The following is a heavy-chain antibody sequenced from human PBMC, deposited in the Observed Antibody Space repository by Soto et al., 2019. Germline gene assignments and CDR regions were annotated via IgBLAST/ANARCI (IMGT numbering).Heavy chain of an antibody. V-gene: IGHV1-18*01. Sequence: QLQLVQSGSEVKKPGASVKVSCKTSGFTFTNYGFTWVRQAPGKGLEWMGWSSALNGFTNYAQDFQGRLTLITDSSTNTAYMQLRALRSDDTAFYYCAATTSKAIGLRVWGQGTLVSVAS. J-gene: IGHJ4*02. CDR1: GFTFTNYG. D-gene: IGHD6-6*01. CDR3: AATTSKAIGLRV. CDR2: SSALNGFT.